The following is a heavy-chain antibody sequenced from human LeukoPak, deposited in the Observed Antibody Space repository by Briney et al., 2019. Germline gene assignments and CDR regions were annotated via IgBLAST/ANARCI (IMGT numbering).Heavy chain of an antibody. CDR2: INHSGST. V-gene: IGHV4-34*01. Sequence: SETLSLTCAVYGGSFSGYYWSWVRQPPGKGLEWIGEINHSGSTNYNPSLKSRVTISVDTSKNQFSLKLSSVTAADTAVYYCARGYYYYGMDVWGQGTTVTVSS. CDR3: ARGYYYYGMDV. J-gene: IGHJ6*02. CDR1: GGSFSGYY.